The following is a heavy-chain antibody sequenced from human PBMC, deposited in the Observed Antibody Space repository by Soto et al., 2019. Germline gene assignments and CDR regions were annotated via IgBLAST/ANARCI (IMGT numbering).Heavy chain of an antibody. Sequence: PGVSLRLSCEASGFIFSDHAMSWVRQAPGKGLEWVSAISGNGIATYYADSVKGRFTISRDNSKNTLYLQMNSLRAEDTAVYYCARSIWEFCYNYYYHYVMDGSGQGNTVTV. D-gene: IGHD2-15*01. CDR1: GFIFSDHA. V-gene: IGHV3-23*01. CDR3: ARSIWEFCYNYYYHYVMDG. J-gene: IGHJ6*02. CDR2: ISGNGIAT.